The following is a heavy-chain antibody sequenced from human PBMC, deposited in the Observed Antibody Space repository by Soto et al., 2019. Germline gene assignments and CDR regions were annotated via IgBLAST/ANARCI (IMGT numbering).Heavy chain of an antibody. V-gene: IGHV4-59*01. J-gene: IGHJ4*02. CDR3: ARGQFNILTGYYIDY. CDR1: GGSISSYH. D-gene: IGHD3-9*01. Sequence: SETLSLTCTVSGGSISSYHWSWIRQPPGEGLEWIGSIYYSGSTNYNPSLKSRVTISADTSKNQFSLKLRSVTTADTAVYYCARGQFNILTGYYIDYWGQGTLVTVSS. CDR2: IYYSGST.